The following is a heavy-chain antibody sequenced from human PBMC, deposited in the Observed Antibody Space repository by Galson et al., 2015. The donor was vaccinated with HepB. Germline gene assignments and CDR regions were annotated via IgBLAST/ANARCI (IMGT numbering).Heavy chain of an antibody. CDR2: ISYDGSNK. J-gene: IGHJ4*02. CDR3: ARGHITMVRGGWDY. Sequence: SLRLSCAASGFTFSSYAMHWVRQAPGKGLEWVAVISYDGSNKYYADSVKGRFTISRDNSKNTLYLQMNSLRAEDTAVYYCARGHITMVRGGWDYWGQGTLVTVSS. V-gene: IGHV3-30*04. D-gene: IGHD3-10*01. CDR1: GFTFSSYA.